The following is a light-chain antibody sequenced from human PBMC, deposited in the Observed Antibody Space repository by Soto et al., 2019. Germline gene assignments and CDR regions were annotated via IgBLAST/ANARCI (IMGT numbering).Light chain of an antibody. CDR3: CSRL. CDR2: EVS. J-gene: IGLJ2*01. CDR1: NSDVGTYNY. V-gene: IGLV2-8*01. Sequence: QSVLAQPPSASGSPGQSVTITCTGTNSDVGTYNYVSWYQHHPGKAPKFMIYEVSKRPLGVPDRFSGSQSGDTASLTISGLQAADEAYYYCCSRLFGGGTKLTVL.